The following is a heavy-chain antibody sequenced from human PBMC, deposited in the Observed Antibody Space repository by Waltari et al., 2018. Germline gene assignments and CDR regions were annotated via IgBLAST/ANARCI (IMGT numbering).Heavy chain of an antibody. Sequence: QLQLQESGPGLVKPSWTLSLICAVSGDSMSTSDYWSWVRQPPGKGLEWIGQVRGDGKTNYNPSFASRVTMSLDTSTYHFALKLTSATAADTALYYCARDRGRGLYLDTWGQGTLVTVSP. CDR3: ARDRGRGLYLDT. J-gene: IGHJ4*02. CDR2: VRGDGKT. V-gene: IGHV4-4*02. D-gene: IGHD1-1*01. CDR1: GDSMSTSDY.